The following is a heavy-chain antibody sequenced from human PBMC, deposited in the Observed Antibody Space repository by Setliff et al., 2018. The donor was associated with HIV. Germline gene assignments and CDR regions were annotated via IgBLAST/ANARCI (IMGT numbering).Heavy chain of an antibody. CDR2: IRYDASNK. CDR3: AKSCDVPSKPGPYYYSMDV. J-gene: IGHJ6*03. CDR1: GFTFSDYG. Sequence: GGSLRLSCAPSGFTFSDYGIHWVRQAPGKGLEWLTYIRYDASNKFYADSVKGRFTISRDNSKNTLFLQLNSLRVDDTAVYYCAKSCDVPSKPGPYYYSMDVWGKGTTVTVSS. D-gene: IGHD2-2*01. V-gene: IGHV3-30*02.